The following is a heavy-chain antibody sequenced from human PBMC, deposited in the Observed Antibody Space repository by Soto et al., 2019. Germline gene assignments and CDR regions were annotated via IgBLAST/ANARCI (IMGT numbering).Heavy chain of an antibody. Sequence: SETLSLTCTVSGGSISSYYWSWIRQPPGKGLEWIGYIYYSGSTNYNPSLKSRVTISVDTSKNQFSLKLSSVTAADTAVYYCARDKGAAAGTWYYYYGMDVWGQGTTVTVSS. CDR2: IYYSGST. CDR3: ARDKGAAAGTWYYYYGMDV. D-gene: IGHD6-13*01. J-gene: IGHJ6*02. CDR1: GGSISSYY. V-gene: IGHV4-59*01.